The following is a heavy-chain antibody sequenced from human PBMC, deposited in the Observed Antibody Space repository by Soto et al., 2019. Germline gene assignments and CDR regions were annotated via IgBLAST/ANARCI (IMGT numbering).Heavy chain of an antibody. V-gene: IGHV1-8*01. Sequence: EASVKVSCKASGYTFTSYDINWVRQATGQGLEWMGWMNPNSGNTGYAQKFQGRVTMTRNTSISTAYMELSSLRSEDTAVYYCARRRGVVSTSSFRTRAPSFDYWGQGTLVTVSS. J-gene: IGHJ4*02. CDR1: GYTFTSYD. CDR3: ARRRGVVSTSSFRTRAPSFDY. D-gene: IGHD2-2*01. CDR2: MNPNSGNT.